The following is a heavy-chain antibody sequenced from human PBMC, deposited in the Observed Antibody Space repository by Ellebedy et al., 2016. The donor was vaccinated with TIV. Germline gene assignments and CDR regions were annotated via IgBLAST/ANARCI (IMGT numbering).Heavy chain of an antibody. CDR1: GFTFSSYA. CDR2: ISRSGETT. D-gene: IGHD4-17*01. Sequence: GGSLRLSXAASGFTFSSYAMGWVRQAPGKGLKWVSGISRSGETTYYADSVKGRFTISRDNRKNTLYLQMNSLRAEDTAVYYCAKDRDDDGDYVFDYWGQGTLVTVSS. J-gene: IGHJ4*02. CDR3: AKDRDDDGDYVFDY. V-gene: IGHV3-23*01.